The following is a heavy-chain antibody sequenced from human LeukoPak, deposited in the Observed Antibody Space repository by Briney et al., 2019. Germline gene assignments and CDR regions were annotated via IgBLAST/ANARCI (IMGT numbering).Heavy chain of an antibody. J-gene: IGHJ5*02. V-gene: IGHV4-38-2*02. CDR1: VTPSAVVTT. CDR3: AREGDSSSVGWFDP. D-gene: IGHD6-13*01. Sequence: SETCPSPALSLVTPSAVVTTGAGSGSPQGRGWSGLGVSSRVTISVDTSKNQFSLKLSSVTAADTAVYYCAREGDSSSVGWFDPWGQGTLVTVSS. CDR2: S.